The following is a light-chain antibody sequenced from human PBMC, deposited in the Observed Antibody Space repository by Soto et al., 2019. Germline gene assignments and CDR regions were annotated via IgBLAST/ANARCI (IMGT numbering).Light chain of an antibody. CDR2: KAS. CDR3: QHYNSYSEA. CDR1: QTISSW. Sequence: DIQMTQSPSTLSGSVGDRVTITCRASQTISSWLAWYQQKPGKAPKLLIYKASTLKSGVPSRFSGNGCGTECTLTISSLQPDDFAPYSCQHYNSYSEAFGQGTKVELK. J-gene: IGKJ1*01. V-gene: IGKV1-5*03.